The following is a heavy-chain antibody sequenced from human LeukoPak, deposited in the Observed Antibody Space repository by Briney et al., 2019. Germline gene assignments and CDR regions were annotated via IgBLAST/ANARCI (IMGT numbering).Heavy chain of an antibody. CDR1: GFTFISYA. J-gene: IGHJ6*04. D-gene: IGHD3-10*02. V-gene: IGHV3-30*04. CDR3: AELGITMIGGV. CDR2: ISFHGTDS. Sequence: GGSLRLSCAASGFTFISYAIHWVRQAPGRGLEWVAVISFHGTDSFYADSVKGRFTISRDNAKNSLYLQMNSLRAEDTAVYYCAELGITMIGGVWGKGTTVTISS.